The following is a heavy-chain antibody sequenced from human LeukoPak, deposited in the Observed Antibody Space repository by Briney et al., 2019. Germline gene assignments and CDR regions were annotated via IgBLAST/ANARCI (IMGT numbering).Heavy chain of an antibody. CDR2: ISWDGGST. Sequence: GGSLTLSCPASRFTFDEYTMQWVGPPPGKGLDWVAHISWDGGSTYYADSVKGRFTISRENSKNSLYLQMNSLRTEDTALYYCAKARYCSSTSCPFDYWGQGTLVTVSS. CDR3: AKARYCSSTSCPFDY. V-gene: IGHV3-43*01. CDR1: RFTFDEYT. D-gene: IGHD2-2*01. J-gene: IGHJ4*02.